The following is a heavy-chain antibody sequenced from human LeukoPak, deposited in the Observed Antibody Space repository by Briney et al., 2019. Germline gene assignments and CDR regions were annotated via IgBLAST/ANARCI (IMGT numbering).Heavy chain of an antibody. Sequence: GGSLRLSCAASGFTLSDSYMSWIRQAPGKGLEWVSYISDSCTYTDYADSVKGRFTISRDNAGSSLYLQMNSLRAEDTALYYCARGHTTLTFWGLGTLVTVSS. J-gene: IGHJ4*02. V-gene: IGHV3-11*05. CDR3: ARGHTTLTF. D-gene: IGHD1-1*01. CDR1: GFTLSDSY. CDR2: ISDSCTYT.